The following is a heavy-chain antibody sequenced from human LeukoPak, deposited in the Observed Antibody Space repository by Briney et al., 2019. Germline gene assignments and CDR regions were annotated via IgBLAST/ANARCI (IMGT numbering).Heavy chain of an antibody. V-gene: IGHV3-23*01. CDR1: GFTFSSCA. J-gene: IGHJ4*02. CDR3: ARYSGSYYYPPAWDL. Sequence: GGSLRLSCAASGFTFSSCAMSWVRQAPGKGLEWVSATSTSGGSAYYADSVKGRFTISRDNSKNTLYLQMDSLRADDTAVYYCARYSGSYYYPPAWDLWGQGTLVTVSS. CDR2: TSTSGGSA. D-gene: IGHD1-26*01.